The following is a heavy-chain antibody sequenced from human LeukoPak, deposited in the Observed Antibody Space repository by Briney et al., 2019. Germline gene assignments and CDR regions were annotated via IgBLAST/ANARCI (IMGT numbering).Heavy chain of an antibody. CDR2: IYYSGST. V-gene: IGHV4-59*08. CDR3: ARGDSSPDN. D-gene: IGHD1-26*01. J-gene: IGHJ4*02. CDR1: GGSISSYY. Sequence: SETLSLTCTVSGGSISSYYWSWIRQPPGKGLEWIGYIYYSGSTNYNPSLKSRVTISVDTSKKEVSLSLRSVTAADSAVYYCARGDSSPDNWGQGTLVTVSS.